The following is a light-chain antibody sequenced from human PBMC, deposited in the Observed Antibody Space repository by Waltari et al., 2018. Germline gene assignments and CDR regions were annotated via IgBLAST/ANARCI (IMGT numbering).Light chain of an antibody. CDR3: CSYAGSSTWV. V-gene: IGLV2-23*01. J-gene: IGLJ3*02. Sequence: QSALTQPASVSGSPGQSITISCTGTSSDVGSYNLVSWYQQHPGKAPKRMDDEGSKRPSGVSNRFSGSKAGNTASLTISGLQAEDEADYYCCSYAGSSTWVFGGGTKLTVL. CDR1: SSDVGSYNL. CDR2: EGS.